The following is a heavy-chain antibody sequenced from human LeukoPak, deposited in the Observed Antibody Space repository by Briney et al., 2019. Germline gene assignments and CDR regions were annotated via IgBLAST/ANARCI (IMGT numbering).Heavy chain of an antibody. D-gene: IGHD3-10*01. J-gene: IGHJ4*02. CDR2: ISGSGGST. V-gene: IGHV3-23*01. Sequence: GGSLRLSCAASGFTFSSYAMSWVRQAPGKGREWVSAISGSGGSTYYADSVKGRFTISRDNSKNTLYLQMNSLRAEDTAVYYCAKGPITMVRGVITPFDYWGQGTLVTVSS. CDR3: AKGPITMVRGVITPFDY. CDR1: GFTFSSYA.